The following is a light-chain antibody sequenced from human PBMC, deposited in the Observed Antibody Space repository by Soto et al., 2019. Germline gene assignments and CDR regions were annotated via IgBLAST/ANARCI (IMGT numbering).Light chain of an antibody. V-gene: IGKV3-15*01. CDR2: GAS. CDR1: QSVSSSY. CDR3: QQYNNWPT. J-gene: IGKJ5*01. Sequence: MTQSPSTLSASVGDRATLSCRASQSVSSSYLAWYQQKPGQAPRLLIYGASTRATGIPARFSGSGSGTEFTLTISSLQSEDFAVYYCQQYNNWPTFGQGTRLEIK.